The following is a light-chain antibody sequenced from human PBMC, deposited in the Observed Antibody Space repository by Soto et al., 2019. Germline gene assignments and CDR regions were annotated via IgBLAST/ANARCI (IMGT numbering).Light chain of an antibody. J-gene: IGKJ4*01. CDR3: KQRSNWPHLT. V-gene: IGKV3-11*01. CDR1: QSVISY. Sequence: EIVTTQSPYSLAVSPGERASLSXRASQSVISYLAWYQQKPCQAPRLLIYDASNRATGIQARLSGSGSGKDFTLNISSLEPEDFAVYYCKQRSNWPHLTFGGGTKVDI. CDR2: DAS.